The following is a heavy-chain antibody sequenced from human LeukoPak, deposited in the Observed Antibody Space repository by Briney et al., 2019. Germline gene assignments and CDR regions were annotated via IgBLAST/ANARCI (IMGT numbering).Heavy chain of an antibody. CDR3: ARDTALIITPGGPDF. Sequence: ASVKVSCKASGGTFSSYGISWVRQAPGQGLEWVGWISAYNGDTRYAQHLQGRVTLTTDTSTGTAYMELRSLTSDDTALYYCARDTALIITPGGPDFWGRGTLITVSS. D-gene: IGHD2-8*02. CDR2: ISAYNGDT. V-gene: IGHV1-18*01. CDR1: GGTFSSYG. J-gene: IGHJ4*02.